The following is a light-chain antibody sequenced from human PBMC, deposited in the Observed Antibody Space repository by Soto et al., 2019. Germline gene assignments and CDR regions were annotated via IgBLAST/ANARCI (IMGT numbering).Light chain of an antibody. CDR1: QSIGIN. CDR2: GAS. CDR3: LQHDDRFRT. J-gene: IGKJ1*01. Sequence: EIVMTQSSATLSVSPGERATLSCRASQSIGINLAWYQQKPGQAPRLLIYGASTRATGIPARFSGTGSGTEFTLTISSLQSEDFAVYYCLQHDDRFRTFGQGTRVEVK. V-gene: IGKV3-15*01.